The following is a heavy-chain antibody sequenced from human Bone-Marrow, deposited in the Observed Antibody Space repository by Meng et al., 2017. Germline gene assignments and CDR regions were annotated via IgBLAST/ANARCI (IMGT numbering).Heavy chain of an antibody. CDR1: VFSLSTSGVG. J-gene: IGHJ4*02. D-gene: IGHD3-3*01. Sequence: SGPTLVTPTQTLTLTCTFSVFSLSTSGVGVVWIRQPPGKGLEWLSLIYWDDDKRYSPSLKSRLTITKDASKNQVVLTMTNMGPVDTATYYCARRTWSGYYFYFDYWGQGTLVTVSS. V-gene: IGHV2-5*02. CDR3: ARRTWSGYYFYFDY. CDR2: IYWDDDK.